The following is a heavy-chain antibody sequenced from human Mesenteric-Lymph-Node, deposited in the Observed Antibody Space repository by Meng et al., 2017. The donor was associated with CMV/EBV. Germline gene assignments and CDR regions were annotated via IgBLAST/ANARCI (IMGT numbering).Heavy chain of an antibody. CDR2: ISSSSSYI. D-gene: IGHD3-3*01. CDR3: ARAPDDFWSGYYSVY. J-gene: IGHJ4*02. V-gene: IGHV3-21*01. CDR1: GFTFSSCS. Sequence: GGSLRLSCAASGFTFSSCSMNWVRQAPGKGLEWVSSISSSSSYIYYADSVKGRFTISRDNAKNSLYLQMNSLRAEDTAVYYCARAPDDFWSGYYSVYWGQGTLVTVSS.